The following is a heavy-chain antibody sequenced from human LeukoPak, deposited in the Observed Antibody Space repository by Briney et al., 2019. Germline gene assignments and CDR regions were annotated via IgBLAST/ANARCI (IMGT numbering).Heavy chain of an antibody. Sequence: PSETLSLTCTVSGGSISSYYWSWIRQPPGKGLEWIGYIYYSGSTNYNPSLKSRVTISVDTSKNQFSLKLSSVTAADTAVYYYARGAGYSYGYQDAFDIWGQGTMVTVSS. CDR2: IYYSGST. CDR3: ARGAGYSYGYQDAFDI. D-gene: IGHD5-18*01. V-gene: IGHV4-59*01. J-gene: IGHJ3*02. CDR1: GGSISSYY.